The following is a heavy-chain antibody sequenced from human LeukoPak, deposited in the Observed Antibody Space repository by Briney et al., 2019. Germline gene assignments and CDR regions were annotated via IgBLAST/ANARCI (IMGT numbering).Heavy chain of an antibody. D-gene: IGHD6-19*01. CDR2: LSPDGGTI. J-gene: IGHJ4*02. Sequence: TGGSPRLSCVVSGFTFSSYWMHWVRQAPGKGLVWVSRLSPDGGTIDYSDSVRGRFTISRDNAKDTLYLQMNSLRVDDTAVYYCATAGQWRFDSWGLGTLVTVSS. V-gene: IGHV3-74*01. CDR3: ATAGQWRFDS. CDR1: GFTFSSYW.